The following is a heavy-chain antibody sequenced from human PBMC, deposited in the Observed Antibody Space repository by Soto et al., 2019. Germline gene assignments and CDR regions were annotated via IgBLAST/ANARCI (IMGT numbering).Heavy chain of an antibody. CDR1: GGSISTSTYY. Sequence: LQLQESGPGLVKPSETLSLTCTVSGGSISTSTYYWGWIRQPPGEGLEWIGSIYYSGSTYYNPFLKSRVTISVDTSKNQFSLKLSSVTAADTAVYYCANIVGATTSWYFDLWGRGTLVTVSS. CDR2: IYYSGST. D-gene: IGHD1-26*01. J-gene: IGHJ2*01. CDR3: ANIVGATTSWYFDL. V-gene: IGHV4-39*01.